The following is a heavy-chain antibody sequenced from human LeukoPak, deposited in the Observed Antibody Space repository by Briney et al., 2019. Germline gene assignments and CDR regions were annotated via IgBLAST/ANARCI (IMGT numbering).Heavy chain of an antibody. CDR2: ISYDGSNK. CDR3: AKGYYDSSGFDY. Sequence: PGGSLRLSCAASGFTFSSYGMHWVRRAPGKGLEWVAVISYDGSNKYYADSVKGRFTISRDNSKNTLYLQMNSLRAEDTAVYYCAKGYYDSSGFDYWGQGTLVTVSS. V-gene: IGHV3-30*18. D-gene: IGHD3-22*01. J-gene: IGHJ4*02. CDR1: GFTFSSYG.